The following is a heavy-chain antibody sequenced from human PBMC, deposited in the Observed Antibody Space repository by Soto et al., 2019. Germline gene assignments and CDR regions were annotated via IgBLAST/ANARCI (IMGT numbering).Heavy chain of an antibody. Sequence: SGESLKISCKGSGYSFTSYWISWVRQMPGKGLEWMGRIDPSDSYTNYSPSFQGHVTISADKSISTAYLQWSSLKASDTAMYYCARLITGTTTPFGMDVWGQGTTVTVSS. D-gene: IGHD1-7*01. CDR3: ARLITGTTTPFGMDV. CDR2: IDPSDSYT. V-gene: IGHV5-10-1*01. J-gene: IGHJ6*02. CDR1: GYSFTSYW.